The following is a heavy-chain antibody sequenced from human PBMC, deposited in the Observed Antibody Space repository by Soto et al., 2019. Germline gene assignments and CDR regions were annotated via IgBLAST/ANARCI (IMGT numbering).Heavy chain of an antibody. CDR3: ARSSLKYGDGDGGAFDI. V-gene: IGHV3-66*01. CDR2: IYSGGST. D-gene: IGHD4-17*01. Sequence: QPGGSLRLSCAASGFTFSSYAMSWVRQAPGKGLEWVSVIYSGGSTYYADSVKGRFTISRDNSKNTLYLQMNSLRAEDTAVYYCARSSLKYGDGDGGAFDIWGQGTMVTVSS. J-gene: IGHJ3*02. CDR1: GFTFSSYA.